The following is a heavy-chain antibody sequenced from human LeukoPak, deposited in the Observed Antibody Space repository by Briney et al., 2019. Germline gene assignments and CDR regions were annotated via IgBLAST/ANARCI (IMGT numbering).Heavy chain of an antibody. CDR1: GFVFSRDN. D-gene: IGHD3-16*01. CDR3: VREVGRPKTFYFDS. V-gene: IGHV3-48*04. Sequence: GFLRLSCIASGFVFSRDNMNWVRRAPGKGLEWVAHISEAIYYADSVQGRFTISRDNAKNSLYLQMSNLRAEDTAMYYCVREVGRPKTFYFDSWGRGTPVTVSS. J-gene: IGHJ4*02. CDR2: ISEAI.